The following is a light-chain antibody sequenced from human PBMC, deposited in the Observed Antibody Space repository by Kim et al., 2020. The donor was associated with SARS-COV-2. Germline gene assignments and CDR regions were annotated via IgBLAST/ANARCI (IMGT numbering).Light chain of an antibody. J-gene: IGLJ2*01. CDR3: ASWDGGLDTRI. Sequence: GQRVNISCSGTTSNIGRNYVYWYQQLPGMAPKLLICRDDQRPSGVPDRFSASKSGTSASLAISGLRSEDEADYYCASWDGGLDTRIFGGGTQLTVL. V-gene: IGLV1-47*01. CDR2: RDD. CDR1: TSNIGRNY.